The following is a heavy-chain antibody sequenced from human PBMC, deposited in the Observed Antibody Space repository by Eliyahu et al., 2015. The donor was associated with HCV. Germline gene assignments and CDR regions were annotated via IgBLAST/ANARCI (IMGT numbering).Heavy chain of an antibody. CDR1: GFTFSSYG. CDR2: TSYDGSNK. J-gene: IGHJ4*02. D-gene: IGHD3-22*01. CDR3: AKDLRLGGYPYYFDY. Sequence: QVQLVESGGGVVQPGRSLRLSCAXSGFTFSSYGMHWVRQAPGKGLEWVAVTSYDGSNKYYADSVKGRFTISRDNSKNTLYLQMNSLRAEDTAVYFCAKDLRLGGYPYYFDYWGQGTLVTVSS. V-gene: IGHV3-30*18.